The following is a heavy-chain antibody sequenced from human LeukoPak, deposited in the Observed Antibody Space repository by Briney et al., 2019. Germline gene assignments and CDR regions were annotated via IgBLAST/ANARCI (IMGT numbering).Heavy chain of an antibody. J-gene: IGHJ6*02. CDR1: GFTFSSYW. D-gene: IGHD3-3*01. V-gene: IGHV3-74*01. Sequence: PGGSLRLSCAASGFTFSSYWMHWVRQAPGKGLVWVSRINPDGSSTTYADSVKGRFTISRDNSKNTLYLQMNSLRAEDTAVYYCARDRSLEWSRLMDVWGQGTTVTVSS. CDR3: ARDRSLEWSRLMDV. CDR2: INPDGSST.